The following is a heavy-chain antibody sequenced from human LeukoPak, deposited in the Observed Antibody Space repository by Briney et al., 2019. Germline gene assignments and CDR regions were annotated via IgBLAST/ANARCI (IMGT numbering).Heavy chain of an antibody. V-gene: IGHV3-23*01. CDR2: ISGSGGKT. D-gene: IGHD1-26*01. Sequence: PGGSLRLSCAASGFSFSSSAMSWVRQDPGKGLEWVATISGSGGKTYYADSVKGRFTISRDNSKNTLYLQMNSLRAEDTAVYYCAKDLLVRVGDFIDYWGQGTLVTVSS. CDR1: GFSFSSSA. J-gene: IGHJ4*02. CDR3: AKDLLVRVGDFIDY.